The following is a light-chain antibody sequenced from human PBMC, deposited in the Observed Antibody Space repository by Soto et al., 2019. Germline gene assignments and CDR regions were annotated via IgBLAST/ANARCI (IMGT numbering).Light chain of an antibody. CDR3: CSYAGSNNYV. CDR2: DVY. V-gene: IGLV2-8*01. Sequence: QSALTQPPSASGSPGQSVTISCNGSSSDVGGYNYVSWYQQHPGKAPKLMIYDVYKRPSGVPGRFSGSKSGNTASLTVSGLQAEDEADYYCCSYAGSNNYVFGTGTTLTVL. CDR1: SSDVGGYNY. J-gene: IGLJ1*01.